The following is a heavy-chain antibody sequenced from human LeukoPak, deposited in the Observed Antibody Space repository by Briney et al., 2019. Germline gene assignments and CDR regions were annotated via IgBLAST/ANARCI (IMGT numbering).Heavy chain of an antibody. V-gene: IGHV1-24*01. CDR3: ASTRAYCGGDCHYDY. CDR1: GYTLTELS. CDR2: FDPEDGET. J-gene: IGHJ4*02. D-gene: IGHD2-21*02. Sequence: ASVKVSCKVSGYTLTELSMHWVRQAPGKGLEWMGGFDPEDGETIYAQKFQGRVTITADESTGTAYMELSSLRSEDTAVYYCASTRAYCGGDCHYDYWGQGTLVTVSS.